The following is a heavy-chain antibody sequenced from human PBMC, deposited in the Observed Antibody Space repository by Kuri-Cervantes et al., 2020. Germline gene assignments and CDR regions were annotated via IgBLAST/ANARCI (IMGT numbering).Heavy chain of an antibody. CDR3: AREYYDYVWGSYQN. CDR1: GFTFSSYD. J-gene: IGHJ4*02. Sequence: GSLKISCAASGFTFSSYDMHWVRQATGKGLEWVSAIGTAGDTYYPGSVKGRFTISRENAKNSLYLQMNSLRAEDTAVYYCAREYYDYVWGSYQNWGQGTLVTVSS. CDR2: IGTAGDT. D-gene: IGHD3-16*02. V-gene: IGHV3-13*01.